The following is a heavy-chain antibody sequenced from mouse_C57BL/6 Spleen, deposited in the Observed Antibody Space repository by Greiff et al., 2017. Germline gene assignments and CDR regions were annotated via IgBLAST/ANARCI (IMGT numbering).Heavy chain of an antibody. Sequence: EVKLVESGGGLVKPGGSLKLSCAASGFTFSDYGMHWVRQAPEKGLAWVAYISSGSSTIYYADTVKGRFTISRDNAKNTLFLQMTSLRSEDTAMYYCARLYGNYEDYWGQGTTLTVSS. V-gene: IGHV5-17*01. J-gene: IGHJ2*01. CDR2: ISSGSSTI. CDR3: ARLYGNYEDY. D-gene: IGHD2-10*02. CDR1: GFTFSDYG.